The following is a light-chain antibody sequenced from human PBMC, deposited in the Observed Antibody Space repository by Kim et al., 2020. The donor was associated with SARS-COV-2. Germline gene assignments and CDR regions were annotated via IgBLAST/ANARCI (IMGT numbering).Light chain of an antibody. J-gene: IGKJ2*01. CDR2: WAS. Sequence: DIVMTQSPDSLAVSLGERATIKCKSSESLLDSASRRNFLAWYQLKPGQSPKLLIYWASTRESGVPGRFSGRGSETDFSLTISSLEAEDVAIYDCQQYYGAPFTFGQGTKLEI. CDR3: QQYYGAPFT. CDR1: ESLLDSASRRNF. V-gene: IGKV4-1*01.